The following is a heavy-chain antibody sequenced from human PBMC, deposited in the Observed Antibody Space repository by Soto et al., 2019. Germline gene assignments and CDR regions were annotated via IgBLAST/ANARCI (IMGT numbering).Heavy chain of an antibody. J-gene: IGHJ6*02. CDR1: GGTFSSYA. V-gene: IGHV1-69*13. CDR3: AREPDYDILTGYYYYGMDV. Sequence: GASVKVSCKASGGTFSSYAISWVRQAPGQGLEWMGGIIPIFGTANYAQKFQGRVTITADESTSTAYMELSSLRSEDTAVYYCAREPDYDILTGYYYYGMDVWGQGTTVTVSS. CDR2: IIPIFGTA. D-gene: IGHD3-9*01.